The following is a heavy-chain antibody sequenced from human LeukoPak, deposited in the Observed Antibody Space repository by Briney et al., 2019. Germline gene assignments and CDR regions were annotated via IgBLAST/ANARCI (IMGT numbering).Heavy chain of an antibody. CDR1: GFTFSDYY. CDR2: ISSSGSTI. V-gene: IGHV3-11*01. J-gene: IGHJ4*02. CDR3: AREGWDGYNHYFDY. D-gene: IGHD5-24*01. Sequence: GGSLRLSCAASGFTFSDYYMSWIRQAPGKGLEWVSYISSSGSTIYYADSVKGRFTVSRDNAKNSLYLQMNSLRAEDTAVYYCAREGWDGYNHYFDYWGQGTLVTVSS.